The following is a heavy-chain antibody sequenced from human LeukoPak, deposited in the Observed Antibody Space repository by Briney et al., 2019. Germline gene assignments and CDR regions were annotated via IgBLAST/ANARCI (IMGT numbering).Heavy chain of an antibody. V-gene: IGHV1-2*02. CDR1: RYTFTAYY. D-gene: IGHD3-22*01. Sequence: EASVKVSCKASRYTFTAYYVHWVRQPPGQGVEWMGWINPNSGGTKYAQKFQGRVTMTRDTSISTAYMELTRLRSDDTAMYYCAPTPPEDYDDSGYFDYWGQGTLVTVSS. CDR3: APTPPEDYDDSGYFDY. CDR2: INPNSGGT. J-gene: IGHJ4*02.